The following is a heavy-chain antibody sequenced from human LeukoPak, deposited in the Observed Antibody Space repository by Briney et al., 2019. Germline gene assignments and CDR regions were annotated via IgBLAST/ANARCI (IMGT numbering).Heavy chain of an antibody. CDR1: GGSISSGPYY. J-gene: IGHJ3*02. D-gene: IGHD3-16*01. CDR3: AREPITSGGNDAFDI. CDR2: IYYTGST. Sequence: SETLSLTCTVSGGSISSGPYYWAWIRQPPGKGLEWIGSIYYTGSTYKNPSLKSRVTISIDTSKNQFSLKLNSVTAADRAVFYCAREPITSGGNDAFDIWGQGTMVTVSS. V-gene: IGHV4-39*02.